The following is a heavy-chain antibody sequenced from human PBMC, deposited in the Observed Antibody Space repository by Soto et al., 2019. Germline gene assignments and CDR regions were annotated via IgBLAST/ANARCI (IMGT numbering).Heavy chain of an antibody. CDR1: GFTFSSYA. CDR3: ARDPRDGYTRVSGHFDY. Sequence: SLRLSCAASGFTFSSYAMHWVRQAPGKGLEWVAVISYDGSNKYYADSVKGRFSISRDNSKNTLYLQMNSLRAEDTAVYYCARDPRDGYTRVSGHFDYWGQGTLVTVSS. D-gene: IGHD3-16*01. V-gene: IGHV3-30-3*01. CDR2: ISYDGSNK. J-gene: IGHJ4*02.